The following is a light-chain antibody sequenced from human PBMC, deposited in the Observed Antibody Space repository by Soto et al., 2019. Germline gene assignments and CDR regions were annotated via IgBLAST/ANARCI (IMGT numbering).Light chain of an antibody. CDR3: SSYTSSSLLV. CDR1: SSDVGGYNY. V-gene: IGLV2-14*01. CDR2: EVS. Sequence: QSVLTQPASVSGSPGQSITISCTGTSSDVGGYNYVSWYQQHPGKAPKLMIYEVSNRPSGVSNRFSGSKSGNTASLTISGLQAEDEADYYCSSYTSSSLLVFGTGTKSPS. J-gene: IGLJ1*01.